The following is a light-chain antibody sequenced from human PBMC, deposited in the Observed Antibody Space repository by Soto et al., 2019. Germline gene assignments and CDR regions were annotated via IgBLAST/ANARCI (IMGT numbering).Light chain of an antibody. CDR3: QQRSNWPPIT. J-gene: IGKJ5*01. Sequence: TQSPGTLSLSPGERTTLSCRASQSISRYLAWYQQKPGQGPRLLIYGASNRAAGIPARFSGSGSGTDFTLTINSLEPEDFAVYYCQQRSNWPPITFGQGTRLEIK. V-gene: IGKV3-11*01. CDR2: GAS. CDR1: QSISRY.